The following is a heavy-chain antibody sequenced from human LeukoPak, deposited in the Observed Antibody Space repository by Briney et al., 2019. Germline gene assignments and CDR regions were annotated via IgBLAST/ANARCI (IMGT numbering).Heavy chain of an antibody. J-gene: IGHJ4*02. CDR3: AKRGNSWDLFDY. V-gene: IGHV3-23*01. CDR1: GFTFSSYV. Sequence: GGSLRLSCAASGFTFSSYVMSWVRQAPGKGLEWVSNNGGSVGSMFYAASVKGRFAISRDNSKNTLFLQMNNLRVEDTAVYYCAKRGNSWDLFDYWGQGTLVTVSS. CDR2: NGGSVGSM. D-gene: IGHD6-13*01.